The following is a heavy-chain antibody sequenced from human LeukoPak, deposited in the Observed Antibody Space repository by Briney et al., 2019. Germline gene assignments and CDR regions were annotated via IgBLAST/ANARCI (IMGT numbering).Heavy chain of an antibody. V-gene: IGHV4-38-2*02. D-gene: IGHD1/OR15-1a*01. CDR1: GFSVSTIHYY. CDR3: ARDSGNWNIDY. Sequence: PSKTLSLTCAVSGFSVSTIHYYWGWVRQSPGKGLEWIASIDHGGGIHCIPSLQSRLTISRDTSNNHFSLRLSSVTAADTAVYYCARDSGNWNIDYWGRGILVTVSS. J-gene: IGHJ4*02. CDR2: IDHGGGI.